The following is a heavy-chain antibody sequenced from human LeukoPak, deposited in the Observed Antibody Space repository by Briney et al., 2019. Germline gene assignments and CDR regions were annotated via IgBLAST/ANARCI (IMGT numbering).Heavy chain of an antibody. V-gene: IGHV4-59*01. D-gene: IGHD3-22*01. CDR1: GGSISSYY. Sequence: PSETLSLTCTVSGGSISSYYWSWIRQPPGKGLEWIGYIYYSGSTNYNPSLKSRVTISVDTSKNQFSLKLSSVTAADTAVYYCAGSDSSGSEGFDYWGQGTLVTVSS. CDR3: AGSDSSGSEGFDY. J-gene: IGHJ4*02. CDR2: IYYSGST.